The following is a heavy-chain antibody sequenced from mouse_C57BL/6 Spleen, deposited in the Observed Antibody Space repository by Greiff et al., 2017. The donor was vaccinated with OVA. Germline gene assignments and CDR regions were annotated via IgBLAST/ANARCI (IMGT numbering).Heavy chain of an antibody. CDR2: IYPGDGDT. CDR3: ARGGYYGGFAY. Sequence: QVQLQQPGPELVKPGASVKISCKASGYAFSSSWMNWVKQRPGRGLEWIGRIYPGDGDTNYNGKFKGKATLTADKSSSTAYMQRSSLTAEDAAVYCCARGGYYGGFAYWGQGTLVTVSA. J-gene: IGHJ3*01. D-gene: IGHD1-2*01. V-gene: IGHV1-82*01. CDR1: GYAFSSSW.